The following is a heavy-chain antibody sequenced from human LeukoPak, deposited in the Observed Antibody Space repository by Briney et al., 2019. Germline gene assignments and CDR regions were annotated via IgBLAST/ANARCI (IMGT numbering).Heavy chain of an antibody. CDR3: ARVTGYRIEDYFDY. D-gene: IGHD6-13*01. J-gene: IGHJ4*02. CDR2: IYYSGSS. V-gene: IGHV4-59*01. Sequence: SETLSLTCTVSGVSISSYYWSWIRQPPGKGLEWIGCIYYSGSSNYNPSLKSRVTISVETSKNESYLKLRSVTAADTAVYYCARVTGYRIEDYFDYWGQGTLVTVSS. CDR1: GVSISSYY.